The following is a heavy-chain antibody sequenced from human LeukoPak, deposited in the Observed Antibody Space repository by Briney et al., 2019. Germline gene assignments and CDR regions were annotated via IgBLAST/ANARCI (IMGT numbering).Heavy chain of an antibody. J-gene: IGHJ4*02. CDR1: GFTFRTSG. CDR3: AKDPRADGGSYYGAYYFDY. CDR2: ISSSGTTI. V-gene: IGHV3-48*01. D-gene: IGHD1-26*01. Sequence: QTGGSLRLSCAASGFTFRTSGMNWARQAPGKGLEWVSYISSSGTTISYAQSVKGRFTITRDNSKNTLYLQMNSLRAEDTAVYYCAKDPRADGGSYYGAYYFDYWGQGTLVTVSS.